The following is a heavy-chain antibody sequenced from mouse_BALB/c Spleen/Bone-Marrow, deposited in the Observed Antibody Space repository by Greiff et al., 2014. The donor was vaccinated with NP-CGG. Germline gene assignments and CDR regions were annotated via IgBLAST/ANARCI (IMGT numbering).Heavy chain of an antibody. CDR1: GYTFTSYW. D-gene: IGHD1-1*01. CDR3: ARPPYYYGSSYDAMDY. J-gene: IGHJ4*01. V-gene: IGHV1-7*01. CDR2: INPSTGYT. Sequence: VMLVESGAELAKPGASVKMSCKASGYTFTSYWMHWVKQRPGQGLEWMGYINPSTGYTEYNQKFKDKATLTADKSSSTAYMQLSSLTSEDSAVYYCARPPYYYGSSYDAMDYWGQGTSVTVSS.